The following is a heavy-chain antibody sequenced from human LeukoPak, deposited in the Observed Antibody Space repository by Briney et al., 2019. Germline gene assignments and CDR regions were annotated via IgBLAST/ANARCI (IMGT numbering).Heavy chain of an antibody. D-gene: IGHD6-19*01. J-gene: IGHJ4*02. Sequence: PSGTLSLTCAVSGGSISSSNWWSWVRQPPGKGLEWIGEIYHSGSTNYNPSLKSRVTISVDKSKNQFSLKLSSVTAADTAVYYCASLKGGYSSGWYVYWGQGTLVTVSS. V-gene: IGHV4-4*02. CDR1: GGSISSSNW. CDR2: IYHSGST. CDR3: ASLKGGYSSGWYVY.